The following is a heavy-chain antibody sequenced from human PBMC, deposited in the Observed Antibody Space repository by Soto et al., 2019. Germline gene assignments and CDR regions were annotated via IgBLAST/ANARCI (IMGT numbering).Heavy chain of an antibody. CDR3: ARDPRGDYYYYGMDV. CDR2: IYSGGST. Sequence: LRLSCAASGFTVSSNYMSWVRQAPGKGLEWVSVIYSGGSTYYADSVKGRFTISRDNSKNTLYLQMNSLRAEDTAVYYCARDPRGDYYYYGMDVWGQGTTVTVSS. D-gene: IGHD3-16*01. CDR1: GFTVSSNY. J-gene: IGHJ6*02. V-gene: IGHV3-53*01.